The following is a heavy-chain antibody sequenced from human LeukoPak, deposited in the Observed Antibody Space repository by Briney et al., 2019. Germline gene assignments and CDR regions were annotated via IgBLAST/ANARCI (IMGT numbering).Heavy chain of an antibody. CDR3: ARGQLERLRGYMDV. D-gene: IGHD1-1*01. CDR1: GSTFSSYS. Sequence: PGGSLRLSCAASGSTFSSYSRSWVRQAPGKGLEWASSINTSSSYKYYADSGRGRITISNDNDTNSLYLKINSPKATAAAVYYCARGQLERLRGYMDVWGKGTTVTVSS. CDR2: INTSSSYK. V-gene: IGHV3-21*01. J-gene: IGHJ6*03.